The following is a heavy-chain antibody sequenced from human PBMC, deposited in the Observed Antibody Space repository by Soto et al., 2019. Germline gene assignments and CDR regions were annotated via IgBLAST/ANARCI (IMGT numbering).Heavy chain of an antibody. CDR3: ARLHTPLEGHYYYYYGMDV. D-gene: IGHD2-15*01. CDR1: GGSFSGYY. CDR2: INHSGST. Sequence: SETLSLTCAVYGGSFSGYYWSWIRQPPGKGLEWIGEINHSGSTNYNPSLKSRVTISVDTSKNQFSLKLSSVTAADTAVYYCARLHTPLEGHYYYYYGMDVWGQGTTVTVS. J-gene: IGHJ6*02. V-gene: IGHV4-34*01.